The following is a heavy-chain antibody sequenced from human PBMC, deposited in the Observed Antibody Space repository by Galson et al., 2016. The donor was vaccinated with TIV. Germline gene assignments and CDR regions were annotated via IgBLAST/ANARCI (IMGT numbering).Heavy chain of an antibody. CDR3: ASSGRYPVDAFNI. J-gene: IGHJ3*02. D-gene: IGHD6-19*01. Sequence: SLRLSCAASGFTFSTHWMHWVRQVPGKGLVWISRINRDGTSRSYVDSVKGRFTISRDNAKNTLYLQMNSLRAEDTAMYYCASSGRYPVDAFNIWGQGTMVTVSS. CDR1: GFTFSTHW. CDR2: INRDGTSR. V-gene: IGHV3-74*01.